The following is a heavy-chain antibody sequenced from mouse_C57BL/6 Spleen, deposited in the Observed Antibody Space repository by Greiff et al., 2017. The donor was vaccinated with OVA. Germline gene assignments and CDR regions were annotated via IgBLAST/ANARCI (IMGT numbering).Heavy chain of an antibody. CDR3: AEFYYDYDGNYAMDY. CDR1: GYSITSGYY. CDR2: ISYDGSN. D-gene: IGHD2-4*01. J-gene: IGHJ4*01. Sequence: EVQLQESGPGLVKPSQSLSLTCSVTGYSITSGYYWNWIRQFPGNKLEWMGYISYDGSNNYNPSLKNRISITRDTSKNQFFLKLNSVTTEDTATYYCAEFYYDYDGNYAMDYWGQGTSVTVSS. V-gene: IGHV3-6*01.